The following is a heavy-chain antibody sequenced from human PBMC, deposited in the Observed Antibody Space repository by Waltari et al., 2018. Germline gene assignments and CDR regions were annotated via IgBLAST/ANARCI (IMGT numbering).Heavy chain of an antibody. CDR2: INHSGST. Sequence: QVQLQQWGAGLLKPSETLSLTCPSYGGSFRGYYWSWIRQPPRQGLGWIGEINHSGSTNYNPSLKSRVTISVDTSKNQFSLKLSSVTAADTAVYYCATRLQNYDYIWGSYDTYDYWGQGTLVTVSS. V-gene: IGHV4-34*01. J-gene: IGHJ4*02. CDR3: ATRLQNYDYIWGSYDTYDY. D-gene: IGHD3-16*01. CDR1: GGSFRGYY.